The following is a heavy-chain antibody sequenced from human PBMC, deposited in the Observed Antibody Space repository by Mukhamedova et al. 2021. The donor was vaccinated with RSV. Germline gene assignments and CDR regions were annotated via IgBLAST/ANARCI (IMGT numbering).Heavy chain of an antibody. CDR3: AREGYCSGGSFGNWFDP. J-gene: IGHJ5*02. Sequence: GKGLEWIGEINHSGSTNYNPSLKSRVTISVDTSKNQFSLKLSSVTAADTAVYYCAREGYCSGGSFGNWFDPWGQGTLVTVSS. CDR2: INHSGST. D-gene: IGHD2-15*01. V-gene: IGHV4-34*01.